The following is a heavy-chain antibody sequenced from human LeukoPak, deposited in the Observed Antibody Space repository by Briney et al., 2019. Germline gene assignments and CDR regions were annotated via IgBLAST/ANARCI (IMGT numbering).Heavy chain of an antibody. CDR2: IIPIFGTA. CDR3: ARGLAGGNSYGFLVYYYMDV. D-gene: IGHD5-18*01. Sequence: SVKVSCKASGGTFSSYAISWVRQAPGQGLEWMGGIIPIFGTANYAQKFQGRVTITTDESTSTAYMELSSLRSEDTAVYYCARGLAGGNSYGFLVYYYMDVWGKGTTVTVSS. J-gene: IGHJ6*03. CDR1: GGTFSSYA. V-gene: IGHV1-69*05.